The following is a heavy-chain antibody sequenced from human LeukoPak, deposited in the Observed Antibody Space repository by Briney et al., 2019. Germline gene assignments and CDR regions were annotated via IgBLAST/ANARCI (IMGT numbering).Heavy chain of an antibody. CDR2: IYYSGST. Sequence: PSETLSLTCTVSGGSISSYYWSWIRQPPGKGLEWIGYIYYSGSTNYNPSPNSRGTISVDTSKNQFSLKLSPVTAEDTDVYYCAGVRPPYCSSTSCPYWFDPWGQGTLVPVSS. CDR1: GGSISSYY. D-gene: IGHD2-2*01. V-gene: IGHV4-59*01. CDR3: AGVRPPYCSSTSCPYWFDP. J-gene: IGHJ5*02.